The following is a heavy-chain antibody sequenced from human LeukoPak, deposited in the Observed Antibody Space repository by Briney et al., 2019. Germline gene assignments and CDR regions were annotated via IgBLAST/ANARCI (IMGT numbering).Heavy chain of an antibody. J-gene: IGHJ6*03. CDR2: ISAYNGNT. Sequence: ASVKVSCKASGYTFTGYYMHWVRQAPGQGREWMGWISAYNGNTNYAQKLQGRVTMTTDTSTSTAYMELRSLRSDDTAVYYCARDRVVTGTYYYYMDVWGKGTTVTISS. V-gene: IGHV1-18*04. CDR1: GYTFTGYY. D-gene: IGHD2-21*02. CDR3: ARDRVVTGTYYYYMDV.